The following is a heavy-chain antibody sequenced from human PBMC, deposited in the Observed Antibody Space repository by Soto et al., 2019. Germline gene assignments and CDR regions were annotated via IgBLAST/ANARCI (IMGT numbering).Heavy chain of an antibody. J-gene: IGHJ5*02. CDR3: AKVLSGSYPLHWFDP. V-gene: IGHV3-9*01. D-gene: IGHD1-26*01. CDR1: GFTFDDYA. CDR2: IGWNSGAI. Sequence: EEQLVESGGGLVQPGRSLRLSCAASGFTFDDYAMHWVRQAPGKGLEWVSGIGWNSGAIGYADSVKGRFTISRDNAKTPLYLEMNSLRAEDTALYYCAKVLSGSYPLHWFDPWGQGTLVTVSS.